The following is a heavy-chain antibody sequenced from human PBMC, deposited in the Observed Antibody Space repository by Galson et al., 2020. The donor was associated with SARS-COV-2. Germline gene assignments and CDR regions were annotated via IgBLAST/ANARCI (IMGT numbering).Heavy chain of an antibody. CDR1: GYTFTGYY. CDR3: ARGYCSSTSFNFWDPYYYYYMDV. CDR2: INPNSGGT. Sequence: ASVKVSCKASGYTFTGYYMHWVRQAPGQGLEWMGWINPNSGGTNYAQKFQGWVTMTRDTSISTAYMELSRLRSDDTAVYYCARGYCSSTSFNFWDPYYYYYMDVWGKGTTVTVSS. J-gene: IGHJ6*03. D-gene: IGHD2-2*01. V-gene: IGHV1-2*04.